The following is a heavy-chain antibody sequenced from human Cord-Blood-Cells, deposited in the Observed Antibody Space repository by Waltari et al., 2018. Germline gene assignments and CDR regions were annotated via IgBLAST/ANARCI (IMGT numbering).Heavy chain of an antibody. Sequence: QVQLQESGPGLVKPSETLSLTCTGSGGSISGYYWSWIRQPPGKGLEWIGYIYYSGSTNYNPSLKSRVTISVDTSKNQFSLKLSSVTAADTAVYYCARGRITIGFDPWGQGTLVTVSS. D-gene: IGHD3-3*01. CDR3: ARGRITIGFDP. CDR1: GGSISGYY. J-gene: IGHJ5*02. V-gene: IGHV4-59*01. CDR2: IYYSGST.